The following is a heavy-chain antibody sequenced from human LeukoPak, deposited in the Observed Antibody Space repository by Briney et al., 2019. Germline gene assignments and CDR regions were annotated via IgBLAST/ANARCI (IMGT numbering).Heavy chain of an antibody. CDR1: GFTFSSYS. V-gene: IGHV3-48*01. CDR3: AKDKRYQLLSSDNTFDI. D-gene: IGHD2-2*01. CDR2: ISSSSSTI. J-gene: IGHJ3*02. Sequence: GGSLRLSCAASGFTFSSYSMNWVRQAPGKGLEWVSYISSSSSTIYYTDSVKGRFTISRDNSKNTLYLEMNSLRAEDTAVYYCAKDKRYQLLSSDNTFDIWGQGTMVTVSS.